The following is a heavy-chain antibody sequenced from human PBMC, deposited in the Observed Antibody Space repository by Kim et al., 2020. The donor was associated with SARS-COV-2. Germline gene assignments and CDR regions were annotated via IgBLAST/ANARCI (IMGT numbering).Heavy chain of an antibody. CDR2: ISSSGSTI. CDR1: GFTFSSYE. V-gene: IGHV3-48*03. J-gene: IGHJ3*02. Sequence: GGSLRLSCAASGFTFSSYEMNWVRQAPGKGLEWVSYISSSGSTIYYADSVKGRFTISRDNAKNSLYLQMNSLRAEDTAVYYCARVAWSGYYTQVPHAFDIWGQGKMVTVSS. D-gene: IGHD3-3*01. CDR3: ARVAWSGYYTQVPHAFDI.